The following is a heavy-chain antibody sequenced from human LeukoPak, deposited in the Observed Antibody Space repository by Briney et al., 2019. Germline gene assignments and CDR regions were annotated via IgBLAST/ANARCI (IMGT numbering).Heavy chain of an antibody. CDR3: ARDRDGVVTFP. Sequence: GSSVKVSCKASGGTFSSYTISWVRQAPGQGLEWMGRIIPILGIANYAQKFQGRVTITADKSTSTAYMELSSLRSEDTAVSYCARDRDGVVTFPWGQGTLVTVSS. V-gene: IGHV1-69*04. J-gene: IGHJ5*02. CDR1: GGTFSSYT. D-gene: IGHD3-3*01. CDR2: IIPILGIA.